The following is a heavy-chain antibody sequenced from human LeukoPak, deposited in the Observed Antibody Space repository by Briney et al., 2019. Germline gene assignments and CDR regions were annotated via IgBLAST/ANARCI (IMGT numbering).Heavy chain of an antibody. D-gene: IGHD3-22*01. J-gene: IGHJ4*02. CDR1: GFTFRSYA. CDR3: AKGNGMIVLAYFDY. V-gene: IGHV3-23*01. Sequence: GGSLRLSCAASGFTFRSYAMSWVRQAPGQGLEWVSVISGSGGSTYFADSVKGRFTISRDNSKNTLYLQKSSLREQNRDVYYCAKGNGMIVLAYFDYWGQGTLVTVSS. CDR2: ISGSGGST.